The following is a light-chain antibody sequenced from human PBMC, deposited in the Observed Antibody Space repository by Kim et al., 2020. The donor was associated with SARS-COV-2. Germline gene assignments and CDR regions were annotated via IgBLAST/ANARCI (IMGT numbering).Light chain of an antibody. CDR1: QNVNIY. CDR3: QQRITGPWT. V-gene: IGKV3-11*01. CDR2: GAS. J-gene: IGKJ1*01. Sequence: EIVLTQSPAPLSLSPGNRATLSCRASQNVNIYLAWYQQKPGQAPRLLIYGASNRATGIPARFSGSGSGTDFALTISSLEAEDSAVYYCQQRITGPWTFGQGTKVDIK.